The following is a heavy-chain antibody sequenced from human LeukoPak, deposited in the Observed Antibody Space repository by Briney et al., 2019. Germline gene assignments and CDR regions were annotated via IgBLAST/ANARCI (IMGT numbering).Heavy chain of an antibody. D-gene: IGHD1-26*01. CDR2: ISGSGSST. V-gene: IGHV3-11*01. CDR3: AKVSGNIGSSFAT. CDR1: GFSFSDYY. J-gene: IGHJ5*02. Sequence: GGSLRLSCAASGFSFSDYYMSWIRQAPGRGLEWVSYISGSGSSTYYADSVKGRFTISRHTAKNSLHLPANRLRAEDTAVYYCAKVSGNIGSSFATWGEGALGT.